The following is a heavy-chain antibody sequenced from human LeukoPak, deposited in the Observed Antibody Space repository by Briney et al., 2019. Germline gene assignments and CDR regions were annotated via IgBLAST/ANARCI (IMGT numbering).Heavy chain of an antibody. Sequence: GGSLRLSCAASGFTFSTYAMSWVRQTPGKGLEWVSAISGSGGTTYYADSVRGRFTISRDNSKNTLYLQMNSLRAEDTAVYYCAKDVVVTAHRALDYWGQGTLVTVSS. J-gene: IGHJ4*02. CDR1: GFTFSTYA. D-gene: IGHD2-21*02. CDR2: ISGSGGTT. CDR3: AKDVVVTAHRALDY. V-gene: IGHV3-23*01.